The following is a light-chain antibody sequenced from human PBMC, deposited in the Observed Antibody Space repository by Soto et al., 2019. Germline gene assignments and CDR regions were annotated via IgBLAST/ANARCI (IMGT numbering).Light chain of an antibody. V-gene: IGLV1-40*01. Sequence: QSVLTQPPSVSGAPGLRVTISCTGSSSNIGAGYDVHWYQHLPGTAPKLLIYGNSNRPSGVPDRFSGSKSGTSASLAITGLQTEDEADYDCQSYDSSLSGYVFGTGTKLTVL. CDR2: GNS. CDR3: QSYDSSLSGYV. CDR1: SSNIGAGYD. J-gene: IGLJ1*01.